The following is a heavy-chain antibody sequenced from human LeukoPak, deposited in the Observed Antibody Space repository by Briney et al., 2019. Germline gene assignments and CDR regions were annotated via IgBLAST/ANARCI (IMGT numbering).Heavy chain of an antibody. CDR3: AREIDYYDSSGYYYVRGDFDY. CDR1: GFTFSTYS. Sequence: PGGSLRLSCAASGFTFSTYSMNWVRQAPGKGLEWVSSISSSSSYIYYADSVKGRFTIPRDNAQNSLFLQMNSLRAEDTAVYYCAREIDYYDSSGYYYVRGDFDYWGQGTLVTVSS. J-gene: IGHJ4*02. D-gene: IGHD3-22*01. CDR2: ISSSSSYI. V-gene: IGHV3-21*01.